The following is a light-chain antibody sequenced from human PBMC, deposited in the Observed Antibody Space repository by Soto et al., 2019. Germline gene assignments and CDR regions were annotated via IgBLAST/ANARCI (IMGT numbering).Light chain of an antibody. CDR3: QQYGSSPPA. CDR1: QSVSSSY. CDR2: GAS. Sequence: EIVVTQSPGTLSLAQGERATLSWRASQSVSSSYLAWYQQKPGQAPRLLIYGASSRATGIPDRFSGSGSGTDFTLTISRLEPEDFAVYYCQQYGSSPPAFGQGTKVDIK. J-gene: IGKJ1*01. V-gene: IGKV3-20*01.